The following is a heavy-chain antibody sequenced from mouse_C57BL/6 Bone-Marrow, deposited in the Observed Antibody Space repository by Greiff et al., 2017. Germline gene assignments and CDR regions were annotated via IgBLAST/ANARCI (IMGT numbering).Heavy chain of an antibody. CDR3: ARCPYYSNYGAMDY. Sequence: QVQLQQPGAELVRPGSSVKLSCKASGYTFTSYWMHWVKQRPIQGLEWIGNIDPSDSETHYNQKFKDKATLTVDKSSSTAYMQLSSLTSEDSAVYYCARCPYYSNYGAMDYWGQGTSVTVSS. CDR1: GYTFTSYW. V-gene: IGHV1-52*01. D-gene: IGHD2-5*01. CDR2: IDPSDSET. J-gene: IGHJ4*01.